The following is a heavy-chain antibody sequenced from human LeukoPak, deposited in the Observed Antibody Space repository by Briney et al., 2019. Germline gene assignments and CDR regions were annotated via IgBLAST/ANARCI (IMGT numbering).Heavy chain of an antibody. D-gene: IGHD2-2*01. CDR1: GFIFSSYG. CDR3: ARNSDIVVVPAAVDY. V-gene: IGHV3-30*03. J-gene: IGHJ4*02. Sequence: ERSLRLSCAASGFIFSSYGMHWVRQAPGKGLEWVPVVSYDGSNKYYADSVKGRFTISRDNSKNTLYLQMNSLRTEDAAVYYCARNSDIVVVPAAVDYWGQGTLVTVSS. CDR2: VSYDGSNK.